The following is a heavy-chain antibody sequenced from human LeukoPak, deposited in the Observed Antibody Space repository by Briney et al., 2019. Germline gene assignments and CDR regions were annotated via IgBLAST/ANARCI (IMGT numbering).Heavy chain of an antibody. V-gene: IGHV1-46*01. CDR2: INPSGGST. CDR1: GYTFASYY. CDR3: ARDPYSRGRANYFDY. Sequence: ASVKVSCKASGYTFASYYIHWVRQAPGQGLEWMGMINPSGGSTTYAQKFQGRVTMTRDTSTSTVYMELSSLKSEDTAVYYCARDPYSRGRANYFDYWGQGTLVTVSS. J-gene: IGHJ4*02. D-gene: IGHD3-16*01.